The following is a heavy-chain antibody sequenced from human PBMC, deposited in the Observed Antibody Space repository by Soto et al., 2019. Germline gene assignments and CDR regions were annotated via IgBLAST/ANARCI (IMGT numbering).Heavy chain of an antibody. D-gene: IGHD3-3*01. V-gene: IGHV6-1*01. J-gene: IGHJ5*02. CDR1: GDSVSSNSAA. CDR2: TYYRSKWYN. Sequence: PSQTLSLTCAISGDSVSSNSAAWNWIRQSPSRGLEWLGRTYYRSKWYNDYAVSVKSRITINPDTSKNQFSLQLNSVTPEDTAVYYCARNPPFTILGLLQGFDPWGQGTLVTVSS. CDR3: ARNPPFTILGLLQGFDP.